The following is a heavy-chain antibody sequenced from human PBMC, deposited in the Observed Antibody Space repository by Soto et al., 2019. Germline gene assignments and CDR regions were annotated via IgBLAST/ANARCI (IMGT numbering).Heavy chain of an antibody. D-gene: IGHD6-6*01. CDR2: IRSQPYGGTT. Sequence: GGSLRLSCTASGFTFGDYAMIWVRQAPGKGLEWVGFIRSQPYGGTTDYAASVKGRFTISRDDSKSLAYLQMNSLKTEDTAVYYCTRAGAGRPEIVIDYWGQGTLVTVSS. CDR3: TRAGAGRPEIVIDY. CDR1: GFTFGDYA. V-gene: IGHV3-49*04. J-gene: IGHJ4*02.